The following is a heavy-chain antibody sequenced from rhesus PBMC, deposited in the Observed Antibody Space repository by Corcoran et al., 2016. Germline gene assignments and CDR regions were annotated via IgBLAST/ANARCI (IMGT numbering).Heavy chain of an antibody. J-gene: IGHJ4*01. CDR1: GFTFSNSW. D-gene: IGHD1-7*02. V-gene: IGHV3-30*02. CDR2: IKRKAEGETA. CDR3: TREPLFITGTTYRFFDY. Sequence: EVQLVESGAGLVQPGGSLRLSCAASGFTFSNSWMSWVRQAPGKGLEWVARIKRKAEGETADYAASVKGRFTISRDDSKNTLYLQMNSLKTEDTAVYYCTREPLFITGTTYRFFDYWGQGVLVTVSS.